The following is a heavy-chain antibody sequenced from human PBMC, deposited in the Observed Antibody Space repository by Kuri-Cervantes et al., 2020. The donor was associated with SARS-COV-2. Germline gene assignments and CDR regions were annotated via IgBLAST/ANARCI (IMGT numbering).Heavy chain of an antibody. CDR1: GYSISSSYY. CDR3: AREFYSSYYYYYYMDV. CDR2: IYTSGST. V-gene: IGHV4-4*07. Sequence: SETLSLTCAVSGYSISSSYYWSWIRQPAGKGLEWIGRIYTSGSTNYNPSLKSRVTISVDTSKNQFSLKLSSVTAADTAVYYCAREFYSSYYYYYYMDVWGKGTTVTVSS. J-gene: IGHJ6*03. D-gene: IGHD6-6*01.